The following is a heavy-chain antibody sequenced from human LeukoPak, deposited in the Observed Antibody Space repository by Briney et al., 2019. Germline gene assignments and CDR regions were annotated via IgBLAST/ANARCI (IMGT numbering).Heavy chain of an antibody. J-gene: IGHJ5*02. CDR2: IIPIFGTA. CDR1: GGTFSSYA. D-gene: IGHD1-7*01. Sequence: SVKVSCKASGGTFSSYAISWVRQAPGQGLEWMGGIIPIFGTANYAQKFQGRVTITTDDSTSTAYMELSSLRSEDTAVYYCARDLGKGVAGTTFGYFDPWGQGTLVTVSS. CDR3: ARDLGKGVAGTTFGYFDP. V-gene: IGHV1-69*05.